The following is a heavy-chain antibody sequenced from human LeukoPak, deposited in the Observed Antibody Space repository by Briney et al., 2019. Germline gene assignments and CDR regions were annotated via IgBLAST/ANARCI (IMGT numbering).Heavy chain of an antibody. CDR2: ISSSSSYI. J-gene: IGHJ4*02. CDR3: ARVPIVGATVNYFDY. V-gene: IGHV3-21*01. D-gene: IGHD1-26*01. CDR1: GFTFSSYS. Sequence: GGPLRLSCAASGFTFSSYSMNWVRQAPGKGLEWVSSISSSSSYIYYADSVKGRFTISRDNAKNSLYLQMNSLRAEDTAVYYCARVPIVGATVNYFDYWGQGTLVTVSS.